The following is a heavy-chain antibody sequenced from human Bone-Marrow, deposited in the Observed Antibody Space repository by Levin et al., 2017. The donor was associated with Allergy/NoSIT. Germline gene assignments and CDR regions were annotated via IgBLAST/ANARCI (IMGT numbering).Heavy chain of an antibody. V-gene: IGHV4-4*07. J-gene: IGHJ4*02. Sequence: SQTLSLTCTVSGDSLSTYYWTWIRQPAGKGLEWIGRIYPRGATDYNSSLRSRVTMSLDTSKNQFSLRLTSVTAADTAVYFCARDRSNHAGKFDYWGPGTLVTVSS. CDR1: GDSLSTYY. D-gene: IGHD1-26*01. CDR3: ARDRSNHAGKFDY. CDR2: IYPRGAT.